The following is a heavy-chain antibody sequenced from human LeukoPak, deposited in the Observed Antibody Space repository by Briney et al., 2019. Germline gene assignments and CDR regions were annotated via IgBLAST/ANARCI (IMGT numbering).Heavy chain of an antibody. CDR1: GFTFSNAW. Sequence: TPGGSLRLPCAASGFTFSNAWMSWVRQAPGKGLEWVGRIKSKTDGGTTDYAAPVKGRFTISRDDSKNTLYLQMNSLKTEDTAVYYCTTARYYDFWSGYYRFDYWGQGTLVTVSS. D-gene: IGHD3-3*01. V-gene: IGHV3-15*01. J-gene: IGHJ4*02. CDR3: TTARYYDFWSGYYRFDY. CDR2: IKSKTDGGTT.